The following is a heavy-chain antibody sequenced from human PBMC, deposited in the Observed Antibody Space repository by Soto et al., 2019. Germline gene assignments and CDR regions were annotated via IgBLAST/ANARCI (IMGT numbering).Heavy chain of an antibody. J-gene: IGHJ3*02. CDR2: ISPYNGNT. CDR3: ASVSDIVLINAFDI. CDR1: GYTFTTYS. Sequence: QVHLVQSGAEVAKPGASVKVSCKTSGYTFTTYSISWLRQAPGQGLEWMGWISPYNGNTDYAQNFQCRVMMTTDTSTTTAYMELRSRRSDDTAAYYFASVSDIVLINAFDILGQGTMVTVSS. D-gene: IGHD5-12*01. V-gene: IGHV1-18*04.